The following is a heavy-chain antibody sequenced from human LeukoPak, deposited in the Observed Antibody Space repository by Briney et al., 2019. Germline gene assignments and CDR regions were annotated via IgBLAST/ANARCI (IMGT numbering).Heavy chain of an antibody. D-gene: IGHD1-26*01. CDR3: ARPYSGSSYYFDY. CDR2: IYYSGST. J-gene: IGHJ4*02. CDR1: GGSISSSSYY. V-gene: IGHV4-39*01. Sequence: SETLSLTCTVSGGSISSSSYYWGWIRQPPGKGLEWIGSIYYSGSTYYNPSLKSRVTISVDTSKNQFSLKLSSVTAADTAVYYCARPYSGSSYYFDYWGQGALVTVSS.